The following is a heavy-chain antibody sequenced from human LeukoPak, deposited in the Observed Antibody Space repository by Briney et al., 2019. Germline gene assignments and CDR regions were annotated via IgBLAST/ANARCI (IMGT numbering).Heavy chain of an antibody. CDR2: ISGSGGST. CDR1: GFTFSSYS. Sequence: AGGSLRLSCAASGFTFSSYSMNWVRQAPGKGLEWVSAISGSGGSTYYADSVKGRFTISRDNSKNTLYLQMNSLRAEDTAVYYCAKDGRYCSSTSCYAGHGWFDPWGQGTLVTVSS. J-gene: IGHJ5*02. D-gene: IGHD2-2*01. V-gene: IGHV3-23*01. CDR3: AKDGRYCSSTSCYAGHGWFDP.